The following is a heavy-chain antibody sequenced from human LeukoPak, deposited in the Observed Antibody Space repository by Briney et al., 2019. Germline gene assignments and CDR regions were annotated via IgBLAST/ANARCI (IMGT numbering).Heavy chain of an antibody. J-gene: IGHJ6*03. CDR3: ARGADYDILTGYMDV. D-gene: IGHD3-9*01. CDR2: IYSGGSA. CDR1: GFTVSSNY. V-gene: IGHV3-53*01. Sequence: GGSLRLSCAASGFTVSSNYMSWVRQAPGKGLEWVSVIYSGGSAYYADSVKGRFTISGANAKNSLYLEMNSLRAEDTAVYYCARGADYDILTGYMDVWGKGTTVTVSS.